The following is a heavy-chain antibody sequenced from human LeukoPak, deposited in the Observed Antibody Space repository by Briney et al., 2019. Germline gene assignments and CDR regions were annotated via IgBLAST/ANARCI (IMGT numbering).Heavy chain of an antibody. Sequence: GGSLILSCAASGFTFSSYWMHWVRQAPGKGLEWVSTISAGGGDTDYADSVKGRFTISRDNSKNTLHLQMSSQGAEEMAVYYCAKGNQRAYDAFDIWGQGTMVSASS. J-gene: IGHJ3*02. D-gene: IGHD1-14*01. CDR2: ISAGGGDT. CDR1: GFTFSSYW. V-gene: IGHV3-23*01. CDR3: AKGNQRAYDAFDI.